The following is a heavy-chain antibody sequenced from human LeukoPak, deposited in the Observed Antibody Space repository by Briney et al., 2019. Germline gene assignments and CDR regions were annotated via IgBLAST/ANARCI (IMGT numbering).Heavy chain of an antibody. J-gene: IGHJ4*02. Sequence: GGSLRLSCAASGFNFITYWMSWVRQAPGKGLEWVANIKQDGSEKHYVDSVKGRFTISRDNAKKSLYLQMNSLRAEDTAVYHCAREGRESSGYDYWGQGTLVTVSS. CDR1: GFNFITYW. CDR2: IKQDGSEK. V-gene: IGHV3-7*01. D-gene: IGHD3-22*01. CDR3: AREGRESSGYDY.